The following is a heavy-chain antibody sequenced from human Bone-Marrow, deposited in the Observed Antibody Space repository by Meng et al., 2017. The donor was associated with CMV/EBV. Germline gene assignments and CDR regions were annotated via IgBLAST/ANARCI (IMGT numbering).Heavy chain of an antibody. CDR3: ARRYCSSSICPRGSYGMDV. CDR1: GFTVSTHY. V-gene: IGHV3-53*01. D-gene: IGHD2-2*01. Sequence: GGSLRLSCAASGFTVSTHYMSWVRQAPGKGLEWVSVIYSGGNTYYAESVKGRFTISRDNSENTLYLEMNSLRAEDTAVYYCARRYCSSSICPRGSYGMDVCGQRTTVTVSS. CDR2: IYSGGNT. J-gene: IGHJ6*02.